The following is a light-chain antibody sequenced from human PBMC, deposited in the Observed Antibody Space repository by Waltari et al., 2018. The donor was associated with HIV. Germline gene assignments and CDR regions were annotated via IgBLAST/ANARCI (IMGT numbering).Light chain of an antibody. CDR2: EVS. V-gene: IGLV2-14*01. Sequence: QSALTQPASVSGSPGQSISISCTGTSSDVGGYNAVSWYQQHPAAAPTLVILEVSNRPPGGASRVSSSKSGNRAPVTISGLQAEDEAYDYCSVYTSSDTVVFGGGTKVTVL. J-gene: IGLJ2*01. CDR1: SSDVGGYNA. CDR3: SVYTSSDTVV.